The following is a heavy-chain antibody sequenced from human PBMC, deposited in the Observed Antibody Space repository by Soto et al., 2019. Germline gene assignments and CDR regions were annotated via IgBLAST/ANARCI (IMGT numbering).Heavy chain of an antibody. CDR1: GFSLSTRGVG. CDR3: AHRPRGYSYYFDY. J-gene: IGHJ4*02. D-gene: IGHD5-18*01. CDR2: LYWDDDE. V-gene: IGHV2-5*02. Sequence: QITLKESGPTLVKPTQTLTLTCTFSGFSLSTRGVGVGWIRQPPGKALEWLALLYWDDDEGYSPSLKSRLTIPKDTSKNQVVLTVPNMDPVDTATYYCAHRPRGYSYYFDYWGQGTLVTVSS.